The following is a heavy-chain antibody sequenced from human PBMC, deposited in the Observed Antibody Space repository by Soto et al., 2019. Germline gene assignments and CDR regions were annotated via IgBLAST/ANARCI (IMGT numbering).Heavy chain of an antibody. D-gene: IGHD2-2*01. CDR1: GGSISSSSYY. CDR3: ARHGPSGRTGQRTLGYCSSTSCYFY. J-gene: IGHJ4*02. CDR2: IYYSGST. V-gene: IGHV4-39*01. Sequence: SETLSLTCTVSGGSISSSSYYWGWIRQPPGKGLEWIGSIYYSGSTYYNPSLKSRVTISVDTSKNQFSLKLSSVTAADTAVYYCARHGPSGRTGQRTLGYCSSTSCYFYWGQGTLVTVSS.